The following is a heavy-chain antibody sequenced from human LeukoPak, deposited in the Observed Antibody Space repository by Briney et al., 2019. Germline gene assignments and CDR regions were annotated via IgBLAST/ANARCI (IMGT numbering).Heavy chain of an antibody. J-gene: IGHJ4*02. D-gene: IGHD3-22*01. V-gene: IGHV4-34*01. CDR1: GGSFSGYY. Sequence: PSETLSLTCAVYGGSFSGYYWSWIRQPPGKGLEWIGEINHSGSTNYNPSLKSRVTISVDTSKNQFSLKLSSVTAADTAVYYCGRHGNYYDSSGYNYYFDYWGQGTLGTVSS. CDR2: INHSGST. CDR3: GRHGNYYDSSGYNYYFDY.